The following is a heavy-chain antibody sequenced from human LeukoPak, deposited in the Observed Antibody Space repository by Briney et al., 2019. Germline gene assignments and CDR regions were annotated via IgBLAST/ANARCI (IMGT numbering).Heavy chain of an antibody. CDR1: GFTFSSYG. V-gene: IGHV3-33*06. Sequence: GGSLRLSCAASGFTFSSYGMHWVRQAPGKGLEGVAVIWHDGSNKYYADSVKGRFTISRDNSKNTLYLQMNSLRAEDTAVYYCAKGDYDYGGFDPWGQGTLVTVSS. CDR3: AKGDYDYGGFDP. J-gene: IGHJ5*02. D-gene: IGHD3-3*01. CDR2: IWHDGSNK.